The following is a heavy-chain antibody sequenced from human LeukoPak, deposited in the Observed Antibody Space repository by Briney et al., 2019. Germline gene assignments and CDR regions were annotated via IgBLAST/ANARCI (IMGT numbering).Heavy chain of an antibody. CDR3: AKDLDDYYDSSGYDY. CDR1: GFTFDGYA. J-gene: IGHJ4*02. CDR2: ISWNSGSI. Sequence: GGSLRLSCAASGFTFDGYAMHWVRQAPGKGLEWVSGISWNSGSIGYADSVKGRFTISRDNAKNSLYLQMNSLRAEDTALYYCAKDLDDYYDSSGYDYWGQGTLVTVSS. D-gene: IGHD3-22*01. V-gene: IGHV3-9*01.